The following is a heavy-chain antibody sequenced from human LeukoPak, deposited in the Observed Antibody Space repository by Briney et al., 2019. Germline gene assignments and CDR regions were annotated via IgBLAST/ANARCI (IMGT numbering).Heavy chain of an antibody. CDR2: INPNSGGT. D-gene: IGHD3-10*01. CDR1: GYTFTGDY. J-gene: IGHJ6*03. Sequence: ASLKLACKASGYTFTGDYMHWVRQAPGQGLERKRRINPNSGGTNYAQKFQGRVTMSRDTSISTAYMELSRLRSDDTAVYYCARDQGRITMVRGVMDYYYYMDVWGKGTTVTVSS. V-gene: IGHV1-2*06. CDR3: ARDQGRITMVRGVMDYYYYMDV.